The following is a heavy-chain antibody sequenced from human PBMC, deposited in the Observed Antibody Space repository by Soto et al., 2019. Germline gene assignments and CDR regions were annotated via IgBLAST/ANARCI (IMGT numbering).Heavy chain of an antibody. D-gene: IGHD3-22*01. V-gene: IGHV2-5*02. CDR2: IYWDGDE. CDR3: ARRGYYDKVAFNI. J-gene: IGHJ3*02. CDR1: GFSLSSGVG. Sequence: QITLKESGPTLVKPTQTLTLTCTLSGFSLSSGVGVDWIRQPPGKALEWLALIYWDGDERYSPSLKSRLTITKDTSKNQVVLTMTNMDPVDTGTYYCARRGYYDKVAFNIWGQGTMVTVSS.